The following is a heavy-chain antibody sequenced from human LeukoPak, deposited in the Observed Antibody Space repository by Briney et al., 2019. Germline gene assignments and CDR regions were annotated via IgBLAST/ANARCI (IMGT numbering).Heavy chain of an antibody. D-gene: IGHD1-26*01. CDR3: ARHRLTGTNGSYYASYYYYGMDV. Sequence: SQTLSLTCTVSGGSISSGDYYWSWVRQPPGKGLEWIGYIYYSGSTYYNPSLKSRVTISVDTSKNQFSLKLSSVTAADTAVYYYARHRLTGTNGSYYASYYYYGMDVWGQGTTVTVSS. J-gene: IGHJ6*02. CDR1: GGSISSGDYY. V-gene: IGHV4-30-4*01. CDR2: IYYSGST.